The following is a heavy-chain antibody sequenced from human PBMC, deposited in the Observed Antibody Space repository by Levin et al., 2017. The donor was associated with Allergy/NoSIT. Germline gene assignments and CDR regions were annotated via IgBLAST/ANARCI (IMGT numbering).Heavy chain of an antibody. CDR1: GFTFSSYW. J-gene: IGHJ4*02. CDR2: IKQDGREK. V-gene: IGHV3-7*01. CDR3: ARDAVVPSIVYDC. Sequence: GESLKISCAASGFTFSSYWMSWVRQAPGKGLEWVANIKQDGREKYYVDSVTGRFTISRDKDKNLLYLQMNSLRGEDTAVYYCARDAVVPSIVYDCWGQGTLVTVSS. D-gene: IGHD5-12*01.